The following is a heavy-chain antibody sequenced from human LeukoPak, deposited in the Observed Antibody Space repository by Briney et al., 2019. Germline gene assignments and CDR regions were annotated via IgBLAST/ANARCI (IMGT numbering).Heavy chain of an antibody. Sequence: SETLSLTCAVYGGSFSGYYWSWIRQPPGKGLEWIGEINHSGSTNYNPSLKSRVTISVDTSKNQFSLKLSSVTAADTAVYYCARKSGYYDSSGSYYYYMDVWGKGTTVTISS. J-gene: IGHJ6*03. CDR2: INHSGST. V-gene: IGHV4-34*01. D-gene: IGHD3-22*01. CDR1: GGSFSGYY. CDR3: ARKSGYYDSSGSYYYYMDV.